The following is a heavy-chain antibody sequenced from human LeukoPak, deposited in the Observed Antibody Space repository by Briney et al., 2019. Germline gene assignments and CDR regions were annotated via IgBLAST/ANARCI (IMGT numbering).Heavy chain of an antibody. D-gene: IGHD3-22*01. CDR2: IYYSGST. CDR3: ARTQYYYDSSGYYYWFDY. J-gene: IGHJ4*02. CDR1: GGSISSGGYY. V-gene: IGHV4-31*03. Sequence: PSETLSLTCTVSGGSISSGGYYWSWIRQHPGKGLEWIGYIYYSGSTYYNPSLKSRVTISVDTSKNQFSLKLSSVTAADTAAYYCARTQYYYDSSGYYYWFDYWGQGTLVTVSS.